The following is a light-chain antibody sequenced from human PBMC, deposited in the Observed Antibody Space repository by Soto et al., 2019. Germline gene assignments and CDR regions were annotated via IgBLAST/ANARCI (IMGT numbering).Light chain of an antibody. Sequence: QSALTQPACVSGSPGQSITISCAGTSSDVGAFNYVSWYQQRPGKAPKLIIYEVTRRPSGVPDRIFASKSDTTASLTVSGLQAEAEADYYCSSFAGTNSFVFGTGTRVTVL. V-gene: IGLV2-8*01. CDR2: EVT. CDR1: SSDVGAFNY. J-gene: IGLJ1*01. CDR3: SSFAGTNSFV.